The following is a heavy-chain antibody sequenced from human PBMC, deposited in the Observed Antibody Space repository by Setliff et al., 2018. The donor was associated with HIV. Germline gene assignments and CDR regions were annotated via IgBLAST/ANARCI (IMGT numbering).Heavy chain of an antibody. V-gene: IGHV4-30-4*08. Sequence: SETLSLTCTVSGDSLGSGDYYWSWIRQPPGRGLEWVGYVYHTGATYYNPSLRSRLTLSVDTSTNQFSLRLSSLTAADTAVYYCARGNTGFDYWGRGSLVTV. CDR1: GDSLGSGDYY. J-gene: IGHJ4*02. CDR3: ARGNTGFDY. CDR2: VYHTGAT.